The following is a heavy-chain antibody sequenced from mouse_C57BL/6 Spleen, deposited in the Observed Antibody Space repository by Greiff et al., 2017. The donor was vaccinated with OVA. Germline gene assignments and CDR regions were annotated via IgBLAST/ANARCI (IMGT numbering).Heavy chain of an antibody. J-gene: IGHJ4*01. CDR3: ARSGYYGSHYYAMDY. CDR2: LYPRSGNP. Sequence: VHLVESGAELARPGASVKLSCKASGYTFTSYGISWVKQRTGQGLEWIGELYPRSGNPYYNEKFKGKATLTADKSSSTAYMELRSLTSEDSAVYFCARSGYYGSHYYAMDYWGQGTSVTVSS. D-gene: IGHD1-1*01. V-gene: IGHV1-81*01. CDR1: GYTFTSYG.